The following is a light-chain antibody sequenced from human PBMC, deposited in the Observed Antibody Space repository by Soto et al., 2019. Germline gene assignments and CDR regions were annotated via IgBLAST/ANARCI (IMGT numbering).Light chain of an antibody. J-gene: IGLJ2*01. CDR3: QSYDISLSVV. CDR1: SSNIGAGYD. Sequence: QSVLTQPPSVSGAPGQRVNISCTGASSNIGAGYDVHWYQLLPGTAPKLLIYGNTNRPSGVPDRFSGSKSGTSASLAITGLQVEDEADYYCQSYDISLSVVFGGGTKLTVL. V-gene: IGLV1-40*01. CDR2: GNT.